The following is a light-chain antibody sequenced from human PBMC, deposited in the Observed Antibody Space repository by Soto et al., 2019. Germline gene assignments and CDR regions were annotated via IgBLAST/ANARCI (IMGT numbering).Light chain of an antibody. V-gene: IGLV2-14*01. CDR3: TSYTGSSTLV. CDR1: SSDVGGYNY. J-gene: IGLJ2*01. CDR2: EVS. Sequence: SVLTQPASVSGSPGQSITSSCTGTSSDVGGYNYVSWFQQHPGKVPRLIIFEVSNRPSGVSNRFSGSKSGNTASLNISGLQAEDEADYYCTSYTGSSTLVFGGGTKVTVL.